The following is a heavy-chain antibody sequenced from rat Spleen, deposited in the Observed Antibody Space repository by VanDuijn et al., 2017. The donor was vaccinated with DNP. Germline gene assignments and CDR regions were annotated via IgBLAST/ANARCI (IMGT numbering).Heavy chain of an antibody. CDR3: ASPGT. Sequence: EVQMVESGGGLVQPGNSLKLSCATSGFTFSTAWMSWYRQFAEKRLEWVARIKPKSNNYATDYTDSVKGRFTISRDDSKSAIYLQMNNLKEEDTAIYYCASPGTWGQGTSVTVSS. CDR2: IKPKSNNYAT. CDR1: GFTFSTAW. D-gene: IGHD1-4*01. V-gene: IGHV6-6*01. J-gene: IGHJ4*01.